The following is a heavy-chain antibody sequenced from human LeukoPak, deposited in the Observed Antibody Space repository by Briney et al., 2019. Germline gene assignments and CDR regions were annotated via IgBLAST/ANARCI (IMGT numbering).Heavy chain of an antibody. J-gene: IGHJ4*02. V-gene: IGHV3-53*01. CDR2: LYSGGNT. CDR1: GFIVSSRY. CDR3: GSRARSFQN. Sequence: GGSLRLSRAVSGFIVSSRYMSWVRRAPGKGLEWVSVLYSGGNTYYADSVKGRFSISRDNSKNTLYLEMNSLRVEDTAIYYCGSRARSFQNWGQGTLVAVSS. D-gene: IGHD2/OR15-2a*01.